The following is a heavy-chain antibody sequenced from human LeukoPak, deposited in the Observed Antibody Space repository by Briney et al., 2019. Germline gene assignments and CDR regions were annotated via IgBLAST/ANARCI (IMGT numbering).Heavy chain of an antibody. CDR2: ISWNSGSI. CDR1: GFTFDDYA. V-gene: IGHV3-9*01. J-gene: IGHJ4*02. Sequence: PGGSLRLSCAASGFTFDDYAMHWVRQAPGKGLEWVSGISWNSGSIGYADSVKGRFTISRDNAKNSLYLQMNSLRAEDTALYYCAKVSFGAADLWGQGTLVTVSS. D-gene: IGHD6-13*01. CDR3: AKVSFGAADL.